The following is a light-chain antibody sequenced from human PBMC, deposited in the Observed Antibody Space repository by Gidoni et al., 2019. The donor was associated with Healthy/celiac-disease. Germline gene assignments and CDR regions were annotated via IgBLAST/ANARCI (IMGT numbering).Light chain of an antibody. J-gene: IGKJ1*01. Sequence: DIQMTQSPSSLSASVGDRVTITCRASQSISSYLNWYQQKPGKAPKLLIYAASSLQSGVPSRFSGSGSGTDFTLTIISLQPEDFATYYCQQSYSTPRTFXQXTKVEIK. CDR3: QQSYSTPRT. CDR1: QSISSY. CDR2: AAS. V-gene: IGKV1-39*01.